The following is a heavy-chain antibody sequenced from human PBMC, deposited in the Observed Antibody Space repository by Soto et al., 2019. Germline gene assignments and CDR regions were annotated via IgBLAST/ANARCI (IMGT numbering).Heavy chain of an antibody. J-gene: IGHJ6*02. CDR1: GFTFSSYA. CDR2: ITGSGGST. D-gene: IGHD6-13*01. V-gene: IGHV3-23*01. CDR3: AKDLWSSTTHYGMDV. Sequence: EVQLLESGGGLVQPGGSPRLSCAASGFTFSSYAMSWVRQAPGKGLEWVSAITGSGGSTYYADSVKGRFTISRDNSKNTLYLQMNSLRVEDTAVYYCAKDLWSSTTHYGMDVWGQGTTVTVSS.